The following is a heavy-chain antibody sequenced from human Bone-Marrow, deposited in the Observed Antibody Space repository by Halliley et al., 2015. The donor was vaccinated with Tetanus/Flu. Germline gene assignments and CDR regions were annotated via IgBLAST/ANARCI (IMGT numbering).Heavy chain of an antibody. J-gene: IGHJ4*02. CDR2: IYPGDSDT. D-gene: IGHD1-20*01. Sequence: VQLVQSGAEVKKPGESLKISCKGSGYSFSNYWIGWVRQMPGKGLEWMGIIYPGDSDTTYSPSFQGQVTMSADKSVTTAYLQWSSLKASDTAMYYCARLKTGVTITGTTWGYFDYWGQGTLVTVSS. V-gene: IGHV5-51*01. CDR1: GYSFSNYW. CDR3: ARLKTGVTITGTTWGYFDY.